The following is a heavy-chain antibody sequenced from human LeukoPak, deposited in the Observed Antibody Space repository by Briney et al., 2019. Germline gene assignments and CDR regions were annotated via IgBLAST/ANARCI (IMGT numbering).Heavy chain of an antibody. J-gene: IGHJ5*02. Sequence: ASVKVSCKASGYTSTSYDINWVRQATGQGLEWMGWMNPNSGNTGYAQKFQGRVTMTRNTSISTAYMELSSLRSEDTAVYYCARHAAEVGGGFDPWGQGTLVTVSS. V-gene: IGHV1-8*01. CDR1: GYTSTSYD. CDR2: MNPNSGNT. CDR3: ARHAAEVGGGFDP. D-gene: IGHD2-2*01.